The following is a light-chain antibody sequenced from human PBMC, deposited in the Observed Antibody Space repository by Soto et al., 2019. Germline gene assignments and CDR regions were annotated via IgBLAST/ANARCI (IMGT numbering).Light chain of an antibody. V-gene: IGLV1-47*02. Sequence: VLTQPPSVSGTPGQRVTISCSGSSSNIGSNSVYWYQQLPGTAPKLLIYSDNQRPSGVPDRFSGSKSGTSAFLAISGLRSEDEADYYCAAWDDSLSAHYVFGTGTKVTVL. CDR3: AAWDDSLSAHYV. J-gene: IGLJ1*01. CDR2: SDN. CDR1: SSNIGSNS.